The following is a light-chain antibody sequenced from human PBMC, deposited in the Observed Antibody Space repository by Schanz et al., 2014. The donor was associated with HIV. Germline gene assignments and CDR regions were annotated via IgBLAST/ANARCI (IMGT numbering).Light chain of an antibody. J-gene: IGKJ1*01. CDR1: QSISNY. CDR3: QHYDSYPWT. CDR2: KAS. Sequence: DIQMTQSPSTLSASVGDRVTITCRASQSISNYLAWYQQKPGKAPKLLIYKASSLESGVPSRFSGSGSGTEFTLTISSLQPDDSATYYCQHYDSYPWTFGQGTKVEIK. V-gene: IGKV1-5*03.